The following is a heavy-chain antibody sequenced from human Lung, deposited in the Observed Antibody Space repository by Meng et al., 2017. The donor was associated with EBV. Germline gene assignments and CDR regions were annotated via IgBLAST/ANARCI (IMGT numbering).Heavy chain of an antibody. CDR2: IHTHTGNP. J-gene: IGHJ4*02. Sequence: VRLGQSWHQLTRPGAAWQVSCTCSGYTFTGYAMNSVRPTPGQGLEWMGWIHTHTGNPTYAQGFTGRFVFSLDTSVSTAYLQISSLKAEDTAVYYCARDPDSAVCENCSSWGQGTLVTVSS. V-gene: IGHV7-4-1*02. CDR1: GYTFTGYA. D-gene: IGHD6-13*01. CDR3: ARDPDSAVCENCSS.